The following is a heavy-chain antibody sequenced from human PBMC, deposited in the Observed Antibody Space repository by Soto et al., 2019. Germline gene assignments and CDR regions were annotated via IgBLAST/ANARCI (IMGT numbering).Heavy chain of an antibody. V-gene: IGHV1-69*02. CDR3: ARGPMSSGPAFDI. CDR1: GGTFSSYT. J-gene: IGHJ3*02. Sequence: QVQLVQSGAEVTKPGSSVKVSCKASGGTFSSYTISWVRQAPGQGLEWMGRIIPILGIANYAQQFQGRVTITADKSTSTAYMELSSLRSEDTAVYYCARGPMSSGPAFDIWGQGTMVTVSS. D-gene: IGHD3-22*01. CDR2: IIPILGIA.